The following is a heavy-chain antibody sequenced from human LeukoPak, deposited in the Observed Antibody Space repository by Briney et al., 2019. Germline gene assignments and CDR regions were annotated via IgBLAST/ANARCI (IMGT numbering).Heavy chain of an antibody. CDR3: ARPGIERLPPSRHDAFDI. CDR2: VYYSGST. D-gene: IGHD3-3*01. Sequence: KASETLSLTCTVSGGSISSSSYYWGWIRQPPGKGLEWIGSVYYSGSTYYNPSLKSRVTISVDTSKNEFSLKLGSVTAADTAVYYCARPGIERLPPSRHDAFDIWGQGTMVTVSS. CDR1: GGSISSSSYY. J-gene: IGHJ3*02. V-gene: IGHV4-39*01.